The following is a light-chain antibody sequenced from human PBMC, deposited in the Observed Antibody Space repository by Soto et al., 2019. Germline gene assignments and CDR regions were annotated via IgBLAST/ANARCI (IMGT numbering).Light chain of an antibody. V-gene: IGKV1-27*01. J-gene: IGKJ4*01. CDR3: QKHNSAPLT. CDR1: QAIANY. CDR2: DAS. Sequence: DVRMTQSPSSLSASVGDRVTITCRASQAIANYVAWYQQKPGQVPELLIYDASTLHSGVPSRFSGSASGTEFTLTISSLQPEDVATYYCQKHNSAPLTFGGGTKVDIK.